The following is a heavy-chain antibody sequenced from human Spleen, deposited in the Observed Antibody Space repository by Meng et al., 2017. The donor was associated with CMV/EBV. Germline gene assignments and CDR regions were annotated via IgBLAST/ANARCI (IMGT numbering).Heavy chain of an antibody. CDR3: ARDRLEGYYSGPGF. J-gene: IGHJ4*02. Sequence: GGSLRLSCAASGFTFSTYSMNWLRQTPGKGLELVAAIQTRRSSTLYSDTVKGRFTISRDNAKNSLSLEMNSLRDEDTAVYYCARDRLEGYYSGPGFWGQGTLVTVSS. CDR2: IQTRRSST. V-gene: IGHV3-21*01. CDR1: GFTFSTYS. D-gene: IGHD2/OR15-2a*01.